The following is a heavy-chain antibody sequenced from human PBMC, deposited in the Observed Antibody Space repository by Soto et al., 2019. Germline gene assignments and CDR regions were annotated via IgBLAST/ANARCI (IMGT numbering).Heavy chain of an antibody. V-gene: IGHV3-11*06. Sequence: GGSLRLSCAASGFTFSDYYMSWIRQAPGKGLEWISYISSNSNYKNHADSVRGRFTISRDNAKNSLYLQMNGLRAEDTAVYYCARATGYYHTSGSDSRGQGTLVTVSS. J-gene: IGHJ4*02. CDR1: GFTFSDYY. D-gene: IGHD3-22*01. CDR2: ISSNSNYK. CDR3: ARATGYYHTSGSDS.